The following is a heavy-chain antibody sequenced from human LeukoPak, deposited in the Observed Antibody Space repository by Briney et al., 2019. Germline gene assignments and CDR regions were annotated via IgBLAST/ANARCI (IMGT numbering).Heavy chain of an antibody. V-gene: IGHV4-30-4*01. J-gene: IGHJ4*02. CDR2: IYYSGST. Sequence: PSETLSLTCTVAGGSIGSYYWSWIRQPPGKGLEWIGYIYYSGSTYYNPSLKSRVTISVDTSKNQFSLKLSSVTAADTAVYYCARTVVWGQGTLVTVSS. D-gene: IGHD4-11*01. CDR3: ARTVV. CDR1: GGSIGSYY.